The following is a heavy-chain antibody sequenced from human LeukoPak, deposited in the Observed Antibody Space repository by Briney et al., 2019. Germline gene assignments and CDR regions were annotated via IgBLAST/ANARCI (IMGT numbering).Heavy chain of an antibody. CDR3: AKWSEGATPKFHH. CDR2: ISASGHAT. Sequence: PGGSLRLSCAASGFTFGSYAMSWVRQAPGKGLEAPGKGLEWVSTISASGHATYYPDSVRGRFTISRDNSKSTLHLQMDSLRAEDSALYYCAKWSEGATPKFHHWGQGTLVTVSS. J-gene: IGHJ4*02. D-gene: IGHD1-26*01. CDR1: GFTFGSYA. V-gene: IGHV3-23*01.